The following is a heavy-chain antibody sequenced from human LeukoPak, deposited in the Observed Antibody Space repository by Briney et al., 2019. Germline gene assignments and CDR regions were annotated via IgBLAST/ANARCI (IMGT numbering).Heavy chain of an antibody. D-gene: IGHD3-22*01. Sequence: GGSLRFSCAASGFTFSSYAMSWVRQAPGKGLEWVSAISGSGGSTYYAGSVKGRFTISRDNSKNTLYLQMNSLRAEDTAVYYCAKASNTVVITWCVYWGQGTLVTVSS. J-gene: IGHJ4*02. CDR2: ISGSGGST. CDR1: GFTFSSYA. CDR3: AKASNTVVITWCVY. V-gene: IGHV3-23*01.